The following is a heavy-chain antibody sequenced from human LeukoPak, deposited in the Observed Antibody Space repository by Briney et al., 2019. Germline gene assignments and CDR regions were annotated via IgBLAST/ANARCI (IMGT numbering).Heavy chain of an antibody. V-gene: IGHV1-2*06. CDR2: INPNSGGT. CDR1: GYTLTGYY. Sequence: ASVKVSCKASGYTLTGYYMHWVRQAPGQGLEWMGRINPNSGGTNYAQKFQGRVTMTRDTSISTAYMELSRLRSDDTAVYYCARAPLYSSGWYAFDYWGQGTLVTVSS. CDR3: ARAPLYSSGWYAFDY. J-gene: IGHJ4*02. D-gene: IGHD6-19*01.